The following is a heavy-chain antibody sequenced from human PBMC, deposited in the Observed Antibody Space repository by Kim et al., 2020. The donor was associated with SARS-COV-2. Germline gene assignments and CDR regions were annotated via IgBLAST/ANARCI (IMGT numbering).Heavy chain of an antibody. V-gene: IGHV3-7*03. D-gene: IGHD3-10*01. Sequence: VDSVKGRFTISRDNAKNSLYLQMNSLRAEDTAVYYCARDREGFSNFYGMDVWGQGTTVTVS. J-gene: IGHJ6*02. CDR3: ARDREGFSNFYGMDV.